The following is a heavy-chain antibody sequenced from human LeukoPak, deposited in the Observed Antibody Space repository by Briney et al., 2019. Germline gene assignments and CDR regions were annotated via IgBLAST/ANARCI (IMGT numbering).Heavy chain of an antibody. CDR1: GFTFDNYA. CDR2: ISGSGVNT. D-gene: IGHD4/OR15-4a*01. V-gene: IGHV3-23*01. CDR3: ARDTSFNYGAHAMDV. J-gene: IGHJ6*02. Sequence: GGSLRLSCAASGFTFDNYAMNWVRQAPGEGLEWVLGISGSGVNTYYADSVKGRFTISRDNSKNTLYLQLNSLRGEDTAIYYCARDTSFNYGAHAMDVWGQGTTVTVS.